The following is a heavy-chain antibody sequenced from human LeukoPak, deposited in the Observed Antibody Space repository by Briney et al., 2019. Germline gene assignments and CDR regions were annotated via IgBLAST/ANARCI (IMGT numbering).Heavy chain of an antibody. J-gene: IGHJ3*02. CDR3: AGLGDSDTFDI. V-gene: IGHV4-59*01. Sequence: SETLSLTCTVSGGSISSYYWSWIRQPPGKGLEWIGYIYYSGSTNYNPSLKSRVTISVDTSKNQFSLKLSSVTAADTAVYYCAGLGDSDTFDIWGQGQWSPSLQ. CDR2: IYYSGST. D-gene: IGHD3-16*01. CDR1: GGSISSYY.